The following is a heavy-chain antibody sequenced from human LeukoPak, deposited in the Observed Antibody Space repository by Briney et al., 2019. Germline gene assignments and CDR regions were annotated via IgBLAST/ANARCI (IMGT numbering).Heavy chain of an antibody. Sequence: SETLSLTCAVYGGSFSGYYWSWIRQPPGKGLEWIGEINHSGSTNYNPSLKSRVTISVDTSKNQFSLKLSSVTAADTAVYYCARGFFDFWSGYFHPNYYYYMDVWGKGTTVTVSS. J-gene: IGHJ6*03. V-gene: IGHV4-34*01. CDR2: INHSGST. CDR1: GGSFSGYY. D-gene: IGHD3-3*01. CDR3: ARGFFDFWSGYFHPNYYYYMDV.